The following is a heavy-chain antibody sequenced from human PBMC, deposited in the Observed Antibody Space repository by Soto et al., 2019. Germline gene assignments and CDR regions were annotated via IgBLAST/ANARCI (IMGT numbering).Heavy chain of an antibody. CDR1: GGTFSSYA. CDR2: IIPIFGTA. D-gene: IGHD3-3*01. Sequence: GASVKVSCKASGGTFSSYAISWVRQAPGQGLEWMGGIIPIFGTANYAQKFQGRVTITADESTSTAYMELSSLRSEDTAVYYCARETTIFGVVMIRNYYFDYWGQGTLVTVSS. J-gene: IGHJ4*02. V-gene: IGHV1-69*13. CDR3: ARETTIFGVVMIRNYYFDY.